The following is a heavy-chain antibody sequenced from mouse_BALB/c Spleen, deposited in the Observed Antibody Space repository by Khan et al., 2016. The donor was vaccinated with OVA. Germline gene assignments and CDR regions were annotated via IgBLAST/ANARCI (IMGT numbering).Heavy chain of an antibody. J-gene: IGHJ3*01. CDR3: GQGSGFGNCFAY. Sequence: VKLKQSGRDLVRPAPSVNLSCTTSGYIFTSYWIHWVKQRSGQGLEWIARIYPGTGTTYYSDNFKGKATLTTYSCPGAAYMQLDSLKAEESAVYLCGQGSGFGNCFAYWGQGTLGTVSA. V-gene: IGHV1S132*01. D-gene: IGHD2-1*01. CDR2: IYPGTGTT. CDR1: GYIFTSYW.